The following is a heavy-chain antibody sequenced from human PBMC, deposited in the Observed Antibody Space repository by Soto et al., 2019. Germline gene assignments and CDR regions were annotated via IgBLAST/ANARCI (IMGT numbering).Heavy chain of an antibody. D-gene: IGHD2-2*01. J-gene: IGHJ5*02. V-gene: IGHV4-59*01. CDR3: AREIVRTLGGYCSSTRCYYNWFDP. Sequence: SETLSLTCTVSGGSISSYYWSWIRQPPGKGLEWIGYIYYSGSTNYNPSLKSRVTISVDTSKNQFSLKLSSVTAADTAVYYCAREIVRTLGGYCSSTRCYYNWFDPWGQGTLVTVSS. CDR1: GGSISSYY. CDR2: IYYSGST.